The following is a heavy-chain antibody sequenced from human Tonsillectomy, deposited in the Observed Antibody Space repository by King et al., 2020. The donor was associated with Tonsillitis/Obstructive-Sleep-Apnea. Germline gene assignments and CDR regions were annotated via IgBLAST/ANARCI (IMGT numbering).Heavy chain of an antibody. V-gene: IGHV5-51*03. CDR1: GYSFTNYW. CDR2: IYPGDCDT. J-gene: IGHJ6*02. D-gene: IGHD3-10*01. Sequence: QLVQSGAEVKKPGESLKISCKGSGYSFTNYWIAWVRQMPGKGLEWMGIIYPGDCDTRYSPSFQGQVTISADKSISTAYLQWSSLMASDTAMYYCAKSAEWFEELLKGGLDFWGQGTTVTVSS. CDR3: AKSAEWFEELLKGGLDF.